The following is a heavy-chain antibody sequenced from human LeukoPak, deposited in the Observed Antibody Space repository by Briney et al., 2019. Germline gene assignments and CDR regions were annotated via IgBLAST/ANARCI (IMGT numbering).Heavy chain of an antibody. V-gene: IGHV3-7*01. CDR3: AKSPDYYDSSGLSDY. Sequence: PGGSLRLSCAASGFTFSSYWMSWVRQAPGKGLEWVANIKQDGSEKYYVDSVKGRFTISRDNAKNSLYLQMNSLRAEDTAVYYCAKSPDYYDSSGLSDYWGQGTLVTVSS. CDR2: IKQDGSEK. J-gene: IGHJ4*02. CDR1: GFTFSSYW. D-gene: IGHD3-22*01.